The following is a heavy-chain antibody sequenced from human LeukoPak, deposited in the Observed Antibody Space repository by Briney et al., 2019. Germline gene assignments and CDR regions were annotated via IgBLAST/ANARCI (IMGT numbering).Heavy chain of an antibody. CDR3: ARDAYYDILTGYQAFDY. CDR2: INPNSGGT. D-gene: IGHD3-9*01. V-gene: IGHV1-2*02. J-gene: IGHJ4*02. Sequence: ASVKVSCKASGYTFTSYYMHWVRQAPGQGLEWMGWINPNSGGTNYAQKFQGRVTMTRDTSISTAYMELSRLRSDDTAVYYCARDAYYDILTGYQAFDYWGQGTLVTVSS. CDR1: GYTFTSYY.